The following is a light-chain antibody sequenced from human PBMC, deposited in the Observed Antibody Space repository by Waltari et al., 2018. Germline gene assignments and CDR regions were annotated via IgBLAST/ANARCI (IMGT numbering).Light chain of an antibody. V-gene: IGKV1-33*01. CDR2: DAS. J-gene: IGKJ4*01. Sequence: DIQMIQSPSSLSASVGDRLPITVQASHDIRKNLNWFQQKPGQAPQLLIFDASNSQAAVPSRFSGSGSGTDFAFTISSLQPEDIGTYFCQQYANLPLTFGGGTRVEIK. CDR3: QQYANLPLT. CDR1: HDIRKN.